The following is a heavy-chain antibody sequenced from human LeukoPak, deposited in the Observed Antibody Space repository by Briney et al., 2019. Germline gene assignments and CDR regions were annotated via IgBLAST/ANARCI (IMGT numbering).Heavy chain of an antibody. V-gene: IGHV4-34*01. Sequence: SETLSLTCAVYGGSFSGYYWSWIRQPPGKGLEWIGEINHSGSTNYNPSLKSRVTISVDTSKNQFSLKPSSVTAADTAVYYCARGRFEATIAYWGQGTLVTVSS. CDR3: ARGRFEATIAY. D-gene: IGHD5-12*01. CDR2: INHSGST. J-gene: IGHJ4*02. CDR1: GGSFSGYY.